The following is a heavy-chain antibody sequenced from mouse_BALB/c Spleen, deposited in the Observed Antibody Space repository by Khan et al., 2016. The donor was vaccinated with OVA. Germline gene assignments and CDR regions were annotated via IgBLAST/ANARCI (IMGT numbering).Heavy chain of an antibody. CDR3: ARDGYSPWFAY. CDR1: GFNIKDYY. D-gene: IGHD2-3*01. CDR2: FIPENGST. Sequence: VQLQQSGAELVRPGALVNLSCKASGFNIKDYYIHWWNRRLERDMVGFGGFIPENGSTIYNPTFQGKACITPDTSSNPSFLQFNSLTSEDTAALYCARDGYSPWFAYWGQGTLVTVSA. J-gene: IGHJ3*01. V-gene: IGHV14-1*02.